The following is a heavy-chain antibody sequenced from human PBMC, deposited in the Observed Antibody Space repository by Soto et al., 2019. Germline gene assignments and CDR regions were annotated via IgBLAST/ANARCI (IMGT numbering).Heavy chain of an antibody. V-gene: IGHV3-23*01. CDR2: ISGSGGST. J-gene: IGHJ5*02. CDR1: GFTFSSYA. Sequence: PGGSLRLSCAASGFTFSSYAMSWVRQAPGKGLEWVSAISGSGGSTYYADSVKGRFTISRDNSKNTLYLQMNSLRAEDTAVYYCAKLIGRSIAVAPLGTWFDPWGQGTLVTVSS. CDR3: AKLIGRSIAVAPLGTWFDP. D-gene: IGHD6-19*01.